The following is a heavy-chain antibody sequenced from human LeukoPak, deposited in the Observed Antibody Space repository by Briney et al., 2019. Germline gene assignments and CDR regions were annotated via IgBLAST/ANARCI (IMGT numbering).Heavy chain of an antibody. CDR2: IYYSGST. CDR1: GGSIRSSYYY. Sequence: MASETLSLTCTVSGGSIRSSYYYWGWIRQPPGKGLEWIGYIYYSGSTYYNPSLKSRVTISVDTSKNQFSLKLSSVTAADTAVYYCAGGGLRFLEWSAAYYYYGMDVWGQGTTVTVSS. J-gene: IGHJ6*02. D-gene: IGHD3-3*01. V-gene: IGHV4-31*03. CDR3: AGGGLRFLEWSAAYYYYGMDV.